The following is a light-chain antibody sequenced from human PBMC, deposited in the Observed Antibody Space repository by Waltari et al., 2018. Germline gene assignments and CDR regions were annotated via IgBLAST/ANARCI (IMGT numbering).Light chain of an antibody. J-gene: IGLJ3*02. Sequence: SYELTQPPSVSVSPGQTARIACAGEAFPRQYVYWYPQKPGQAPKPVIYEDNKRPSRISERFSASSSGTLATLSIAGAQIEDEADYYCYSTDSTGNLWVFGGGTKVNVL. CDR2: EDN. V-gene: IGLV3-10*01. CDR3: YSTDSTGNLWV. CDR1: AFPRQY.